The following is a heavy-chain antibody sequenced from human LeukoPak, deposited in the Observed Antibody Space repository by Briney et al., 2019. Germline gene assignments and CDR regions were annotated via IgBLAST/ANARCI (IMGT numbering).Heavy chain of an antibody. D-gene: IGHD6-13*01. Sequence: SETLSLTCTVSVGSISSSSYYCGWIRQPPGKGLEWIGYIYYSGSTNYNPSLKSRVTISVDTSKNQFSLKLSSVTAADTAVYYCARHQRSSWYVYYYYGMDVWGQGTTVTVSS. CDR2: IYYSGST. CDR1: VGSISSSSYY. J-gene: IGHJ6*02. CDR3: ARHQRSSWYVYYYYGMDV. V-gene: IGHV4-61*05.